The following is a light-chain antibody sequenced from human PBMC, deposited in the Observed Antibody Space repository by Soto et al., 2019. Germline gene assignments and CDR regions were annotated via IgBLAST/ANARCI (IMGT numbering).Light chain of an antibody. V-gene: IGKV3-20*01. CDR2: GAS. J-gene: IGKJ4*01. Sequence: EIVFTQSPGTLSFSPGERATLSCRASQSVSSSYLAWYQQKPGQAPRLLIYGASSRATGIPDRFSGSGSGTDFTLTISRLEPEDFAVYYCQQYGSSLFTVGGGTKVDIK. CDR3: QQYGSSLFT. CDR1: QSVSSSY.